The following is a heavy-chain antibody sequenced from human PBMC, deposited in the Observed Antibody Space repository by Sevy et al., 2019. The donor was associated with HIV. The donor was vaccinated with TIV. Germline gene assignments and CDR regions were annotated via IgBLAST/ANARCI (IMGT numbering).Heavy chain of an antibody. J-gene: IGHJ4*02. D-gene: IGHD7-27*01. CDR2: TYYKSEWYF. Sequence: SRTVSLTCAISGDSVSNNIAAWSWIRQSPSRGLEWLGRTYYKSEWYFDYAVSVKGRIVISPDTSKNQFSLQLNSVNPDDTAVYYCARDQNWGYDSWGQGTLVTVSS. CDR3: ARDQNWGYDS. CDR1: GDSVSNNIAA. V-gene: IGHV6-1*01.